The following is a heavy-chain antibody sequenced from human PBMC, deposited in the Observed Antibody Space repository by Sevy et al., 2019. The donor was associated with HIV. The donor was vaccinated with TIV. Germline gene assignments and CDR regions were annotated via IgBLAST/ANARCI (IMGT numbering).Heavy chain of an antibody. D-gene: IGHD3-9*01. Sequence: ASVKVSCKASGYTFTSYYMHWVRQAPGQGLEWMGIINPSGGSTSYAQKFQGRVTMTRDTSTSTVYMELSSLRSEDTAVYYCARGPQLRYFDWVGGMDAFDIWGQGTMVTVSS. V-gene: IGHV1-46*01. CDR3: ARGPQLRYFDWVGGMDAFDI. CDR2: INPSGGST. CDR1: GYTFTSYY. J-gene: IGHJ3*02.